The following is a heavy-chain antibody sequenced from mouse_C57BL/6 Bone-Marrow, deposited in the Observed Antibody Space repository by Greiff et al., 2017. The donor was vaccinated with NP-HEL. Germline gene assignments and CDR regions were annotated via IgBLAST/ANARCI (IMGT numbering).Heavy chain of an antibody. CDR3: ALHYYGSSYRYYYAMDY. CDR1: GYTFTDYY. J-gene: IGHJ4*01. D-gene: IGHD1-1*01. CDR2: INPNNGGT. Sequence: VQLQQSGPELVKPGASVKISCKASGYTFTDYYMNWVKQSHGKSLEWIGDINPNNGGTSYNQKFKGKATLTVDKSSSTAYMELRSLTSEDSAVYYCALHYYGSSYRYYYAMDYWGQGTSVTVSS. V-gene: IGHV1-26*01.